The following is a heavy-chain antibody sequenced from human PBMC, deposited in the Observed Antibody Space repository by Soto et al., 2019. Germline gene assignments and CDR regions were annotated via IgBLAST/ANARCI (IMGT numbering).Heavy chain of an antibody. CDR2: ISSDSTYI. Sequence: EVQLVESGGGLVKPGESLRLSCAASGFTFRTYSMNWVRQVPGKGLEWVSAISSDSTYIFYADSVKGRFTISRDNAKNSLYLQIYSLRAEDTAVYYCARDLGVTATGPSLDYWGQGTQVTVSS. CDR1: GFTFRTYS. CDR3: ARDLGVTATGPSLDY. J-gene: IGHJ4*02. D-gene: IGHD6-25*01. V-gene: IGHV3-21*01.